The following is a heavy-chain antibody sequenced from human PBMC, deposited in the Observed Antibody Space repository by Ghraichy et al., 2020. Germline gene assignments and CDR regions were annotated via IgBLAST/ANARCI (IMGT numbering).Heavy chain of an antibody. J-gene: IGHJ5*02. CDR1: GFTFSSYW. D-gene: IGHD6-13*01. CDR2: INSDGSST. CDR3: ARDLVSSSWYEAGFDP. Sequence: GESLNISCAASGFTFSSYWMHWVRQAPGKGLVWVSRINSDGSSTSYADSVKGRFTISRDNAKNTLYLQMNSLRAEDTAVYYCARDLVSSSWYEAGFDPWGQGPLVTVSS. V-gene: IGHV3-74*01.